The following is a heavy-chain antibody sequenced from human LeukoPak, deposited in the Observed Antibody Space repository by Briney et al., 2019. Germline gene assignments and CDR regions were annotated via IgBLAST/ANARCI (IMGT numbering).Heavy chain of an antibody. J-gene: IGHJ5*02. CDR3: AITTQMKTNWFDP. CDR1: GGSLSPSSYY. Sequence: KPSETLSLPCTVSGGSLSPSSYYWGWIRPPPGKGLEWVGSIYYGGSTYYSPSLKSRVSISVDTSKNQFSLKLSSVTAADTAVYYCAITTQMKTNWFDPWGQGTLVTVSS. D-gene: IGHD1-14*01. CDR2: IYYGGST. V-gene: IGHV4-39*01.